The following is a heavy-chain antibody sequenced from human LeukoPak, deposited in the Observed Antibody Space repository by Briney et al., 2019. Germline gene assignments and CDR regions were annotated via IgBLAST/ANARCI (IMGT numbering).Heavy chain of an antibody. Sequence: SVKVSCKASVGTFSSYAISSVRQAPGQWLEWRGGITPIFGTANYAQKLQARVTITTDESTSTAYMELSSLRSEDTAVYYCARASSDSGYGDLDFWGQGTLVIVS. CDR3: ARASSDSGYGDLDF. CDR1: VGTFSSYA. CDR2: ITPIFGTA. V-gene: IGHV1-69*05. D-gene: IGHD5-12*01. J-gene: IGHJ4*02.